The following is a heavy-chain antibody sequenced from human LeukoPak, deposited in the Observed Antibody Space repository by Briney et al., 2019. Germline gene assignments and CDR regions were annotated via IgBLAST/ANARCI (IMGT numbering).Heavy chain of an antibody. CDR3: AAGGPGDDYFYYFTDV. Sequence: ASVKVSCKVSGYTLTELSMHWVRQAPGKGLEWMGGFDPEDGETIYAQKFQGRVTMTEDTSTDTAYMELSSLRSEDTAVYYCAAGGPGDDYFYYFTDVWGKGTTVAVSS. J-gene: IGHJ6*03. V-gene: IGHV1-24*01. D-gene: IGHD3-10*01. CDR1: GYTLTELS. CDR2: FDPEDGET.